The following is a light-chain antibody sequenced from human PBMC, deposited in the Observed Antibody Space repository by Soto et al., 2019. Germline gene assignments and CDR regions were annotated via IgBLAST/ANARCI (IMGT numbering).Light chain of an antibody. CDR2: LNSDGSH. CDR1: SGHSSYA. J-gene: IGLJ2*01. Sequence: QSVLTQSPSASASLGASVKLTCTLSSGHSSYAIAWHQQQPETGPRYLMKLNSDGSHNKGNGIPDRLSGSSSGAGRSLPISPLQYEDDAAYYCRIRDTGCAVVFGGGTKLTVL. V-gene: IGLV4-69*01. CDR3: RIRDTGCAVV.